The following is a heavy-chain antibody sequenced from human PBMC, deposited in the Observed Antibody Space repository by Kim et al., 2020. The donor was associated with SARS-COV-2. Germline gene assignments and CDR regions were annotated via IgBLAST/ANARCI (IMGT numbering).Heavy chain of an antibody. D-gene: IGHD7-27*01. J-gene: IGHJ4*02. CDR3: AKKLGKGLPYFDY. V-gene: IGHV3-9*01. Sequence: AYADSVKGRFSISRDNAKNSLYLQINSLRTEDTALDYCAKKLGKGLPYFDYWGQGTLVTVSS.